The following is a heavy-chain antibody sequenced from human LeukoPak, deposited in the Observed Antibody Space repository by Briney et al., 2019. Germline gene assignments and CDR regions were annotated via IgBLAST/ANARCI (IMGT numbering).Heavy chain of an antibody. Sequence: SETLSLTCAVYGGSFSGYYWSWIRQPPGKGLEWIGEINHRGSTNYNPSLKSRVTISLDTSKNQFSLNLSSVTAARTAVYYCARSLRYSYGPGHWYFDLWGRGTLVTVSS. V-gene: IGHV4-34*01. J-gene: IGHJ2*01. CDR2: INHRGST. D-gene: IGHD5-18*01. CDR3: ARSLRYSYGPGHWYFDL. CDR1: GGSFSGYY.